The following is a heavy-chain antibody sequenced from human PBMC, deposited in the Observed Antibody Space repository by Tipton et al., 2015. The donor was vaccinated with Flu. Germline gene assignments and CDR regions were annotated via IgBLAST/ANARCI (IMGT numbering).Heavy chain of an antibody. CDR3: ARDGDDDFWSGYRQADYYGMDV. Sequence: TLSLTCTVTGVSISSYYWSWIRQPAGKGLVWIGRIYTSGSTNYNPSLKSRVTMSVDTSKNQFSLKLSSVTAADTAVYYCARDGDDDFWSGYRQADYYGMDVWGQGTTVTVSS. V-gene: IGHV4-4*07. J-gene: IGHJ6*02. D-gene: IGHD3-3*01. CDR2: IYTSGST. CDR1: GVSISSYY.